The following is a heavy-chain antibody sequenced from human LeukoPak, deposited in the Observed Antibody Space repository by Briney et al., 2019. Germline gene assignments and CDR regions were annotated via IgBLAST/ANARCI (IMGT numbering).Heavy chain of an antibody. CDR3: AGATRIGVACDY. D-gene: IGHD3-22*01. Sequence: SETLSLTCTVSGGFLSSYYVSWIRQPPGKVLEWIGYIYYSGSTNYNPSLKTRVTISLDTPKNQFSRKLSSVSAADTAVYYCAGATRIGVACDYWGEGTLVSVSS. CDR2: IYYSGST. J-gene: IGHJ4*02. V-gene: IGHV4-59*01. CDR1: GGFLSSYY.